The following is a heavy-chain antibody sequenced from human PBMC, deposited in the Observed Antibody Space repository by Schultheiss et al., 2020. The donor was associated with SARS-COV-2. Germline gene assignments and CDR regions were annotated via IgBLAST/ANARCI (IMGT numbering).Heavy chain of an antibody. CDR1: GGSISSSSYY. V-gene: IGHV4-39*07. D-gene: IGHD3-10*01. Sequence: SETLSLTCTVSGGSISSSSYYWGWIRQPPGKGLEWIGEINHSGSTNYNPSLKSRVTISVDTSKNQFSLKLSSVTAADTAVYYCARALRTYYYGSGTNWFDPWGQGTLVTVSS. CDR3: ARALRTYYYGSGTNWFDP. J-gene: IGHJ5*02. CDR2: INHSGST.